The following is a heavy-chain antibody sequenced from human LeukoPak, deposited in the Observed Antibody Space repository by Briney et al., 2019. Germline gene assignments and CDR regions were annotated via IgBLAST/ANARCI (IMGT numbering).Heavy chain of an antibody. V-gene: IGHV1-2*02. J-gene: IGHJ3*02. CDR1: GYTFTGYY. Sequence: GASVKVSCKSSGYTFTGYYMHWVRQAPGQGLEWMGWINPNSGVTNYAQKFQGRVTMTRDTSISTVYMELSRLRADDTAVYYCAKPVYGVYVRAPFDIWGQGTMVTVSS. D-gene: IGHD4-17*01. CDR3: AKPVYGVYVRAPFDI. CDR2: INPNSGVT.